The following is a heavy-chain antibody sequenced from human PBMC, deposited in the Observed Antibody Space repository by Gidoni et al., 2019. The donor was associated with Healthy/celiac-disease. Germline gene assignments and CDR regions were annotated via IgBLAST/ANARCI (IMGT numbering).Heavy chain of an antibody. D-gene: IGHD6-19*01. V-gene: IGHV3-33*01. CDR1: GFTFGSYG. Sequence: QVRLGESGGGVVQPGRSLRLSWASSGFTFGSYGLHWVSQAPGKGLEWVAVIWYDGSNNYYADSVKCRFTIARDNSKNTLYLQMNSLIAEDTAVYYCAREAVAGYYYYYYYMDVWGKGTTVTVSS. J-gene: IGHJ6*03. CDR2: IWYDGSNN. CDR3: AREAVAGYYYYYYYMDV.